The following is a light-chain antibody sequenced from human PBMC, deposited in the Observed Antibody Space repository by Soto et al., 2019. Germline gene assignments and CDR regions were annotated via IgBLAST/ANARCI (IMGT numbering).Light chain of an antibody. Sequence: DIVMTQSPDSLAVSLGERATINCKSSRSVLYSSNNKNYLAWYQQKPGQPPKLLIYWASTRESGVPDRFSGSGSGTDFSLTISNLQAEDVAIYYCQQYYNTPLTFGGGTKVDSK. J-gene: IGKJ4*01. V-gene: IGKV4-1*01. CDR2: WAS. CDR3: QQYYNTPLT. CDR1: RSVLYSSNNKNY.